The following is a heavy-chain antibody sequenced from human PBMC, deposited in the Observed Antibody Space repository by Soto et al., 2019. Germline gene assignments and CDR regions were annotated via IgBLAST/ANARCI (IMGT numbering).Heavy chain of an antibody. D-gene: IGHD1-26*01. V-gene: IGHV1-18*01. J-gene: IGHJ5*02. CDR2: ISAYNGNT. CDR3: AGCIGIYAGYNGFAP. Sequence: GASVKVSCKASGYTFTSYGISWVRQAPGQGLEWMGWISAYNGNTNYAQKLQGRVTMTTDTSTSTAYMELRSLRSDDTAVSYCAGCIGIYAGYNGFAPWGQGPLVTVSS. CDR1: GYTFTSYG.